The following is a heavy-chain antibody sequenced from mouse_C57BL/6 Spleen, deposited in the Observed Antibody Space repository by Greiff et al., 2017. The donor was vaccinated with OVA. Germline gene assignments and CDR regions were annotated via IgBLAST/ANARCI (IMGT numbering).Heavy chain of an antibody. CDR2: IWSDGST. V-gene: IGHV2-6*03. Sequence: VQVVESGPGLVAPSQSLSITCTVSGFSLTSYGVHWVRQPPGKGLEWLVVIWSDGSTTYNSALKSRLSISKDNSKSQVFLKMNSLQTDDTAMYYCATSYYYGSKGYWYFDVWGTGTTVTVSS. CDR1: GFSLTSYG. D-gene: IGHD1-1*01. CDR3: ATSYYYGSKGYWYFDV. J-gene: IGHJ1*03.